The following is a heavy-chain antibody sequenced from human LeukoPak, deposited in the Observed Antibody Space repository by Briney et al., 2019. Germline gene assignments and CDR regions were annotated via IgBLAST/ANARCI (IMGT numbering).Heavy chain of an antibody. J-gene: IGHJ4*02. Sequence: GGSLRLSCAASGFTVSSNYMSWVRQAPGKGLEWVSVIYSGGSTYYTDSVKGRFTISRDNYKNTLYLQMNSLRAEDTAVYYCAGGSGVVIPFDYWGQGTLVTVSS. CDR3: AGGSGVVIPFDY. D-gene: IGHD3-3*01. V-gene: IGHV3-53*01. CDR2: IYSGGST. CDR1: GFTVSSNY.